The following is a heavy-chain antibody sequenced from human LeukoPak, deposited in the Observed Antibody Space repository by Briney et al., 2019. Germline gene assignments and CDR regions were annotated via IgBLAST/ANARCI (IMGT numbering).Heavy chain of an antibody. CDR2: ISPSDTTT. J-gene: IGHJ4*02. CDR3: ATKLPGTVYFNY. CDR1: GFSFSNYE. D-gene: IGHD1-1*01. Sequence: GGSLRLSCAASGFSFSNYEMNWVRQAPGKGLEWISFISPSDTTTYFADSVKGRFTISRDNAKNSLFLQMNSLRVEDTAVYYCATKLPGTVYFNYWGQGTLVTVSS. V-gene: IGHV3-48*03.